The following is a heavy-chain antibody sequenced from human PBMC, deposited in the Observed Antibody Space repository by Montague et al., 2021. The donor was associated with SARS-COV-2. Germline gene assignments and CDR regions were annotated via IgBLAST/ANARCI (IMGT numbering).Heavy chain of an antibody. J-gene: IGHJ6*02. CDR1: GGSISSSSYY. CDR2: ICYSRST. CDR3: ARDGHMAARPADYYGMDV. D-gene: IGHD6-6*01. V-gene: IGHV4-39*07. Sequence: SETLSLTCTVSGGSISSSSYYWGWLRQPPGKGLEWIGSICYSRSTYYNPSHKSRVTISVDTSKNQFSLKLSSVTAAGTAVYYCARDGHMAARPADYYGMDVWGQGTTVTGSS.